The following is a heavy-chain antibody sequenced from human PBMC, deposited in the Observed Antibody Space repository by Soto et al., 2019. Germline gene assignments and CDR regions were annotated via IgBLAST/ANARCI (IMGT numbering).Heavy chain of an antibody. J-gene: IGHJ4*02. V-gene: IGHV4-39*01. D-gene: IGHD3-9*01. CDR2: IYYRGNA. CDR1: DDSINSDKYY. CDR3: ARLEGLATISYYFDF. Sequence: QLQLQESGPGLVKPSETLSLTCSVSDDSINSDKYYWGWIRQPPGKGLEWIGSIYYRGNAYYNPSLQTRVTISLDKSKSQCPLKLNSVTAAASAVYFCARLEGLATISYYFDFLGPGALVTVSS.